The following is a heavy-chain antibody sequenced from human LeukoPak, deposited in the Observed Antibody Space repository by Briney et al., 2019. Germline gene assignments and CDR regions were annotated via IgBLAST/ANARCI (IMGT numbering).Heavy chain of an antibody. CDR2: MNPNSGNT. Sequence: GASVKVSCKAPGYTFTSYDINWVRQATGQGLEWMGWMNPNSGNTGYAQKFQGRVTMTRNTSISTAYMELSSLRSEDTAVYYCARGRRVPRPAMASNYYYYYGMDVWGQGTTVTVSS. CDR1: GYTFTSYD. D-gene: IGHD2-2*01. CDR3: ARGRRVPRPAMASNYYYYYGMDV. J-gene: IGHJ6*02. V-gene: IGHV1-8*01.